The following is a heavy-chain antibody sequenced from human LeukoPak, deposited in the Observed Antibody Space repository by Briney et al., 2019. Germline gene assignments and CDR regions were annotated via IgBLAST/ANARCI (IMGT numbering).Heavy chain of an antibody. D-gene: IGHD2/OR15-2a*01. CDR3: AREIGGWFDP. CDR1: GDSIINYY. Sequence: PSETLSLTCAVSGDSIINYYWSWIRQPPGKGPEWIGYIYSSGSTNYNPSLKSRVTISVDTSKNQFSLKLSSVTAADTAVYYCAREIGGWFDPWGQGILVTVSS. CDR2: IYSSGST. V-gene: IGHV4-59*01. J-gene: IGHJ5*02.